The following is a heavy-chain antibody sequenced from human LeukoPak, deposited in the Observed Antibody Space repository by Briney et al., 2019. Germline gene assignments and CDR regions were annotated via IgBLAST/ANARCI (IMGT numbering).Heavy chain of an antibody. CDR3: ARRGYSSGWYYGPFDY. CDR1: GGTFSSYA. D-gene: IGHD6-19*01. CDR2: IIPIFGTA. J-gene: IGHJ4*02. V-gene: IGHV1-69*13. Sequence: SVKVSCKASGGTFSSYAISWVRQAPGQGLEWMGGIIPIFGTANYAQKFQGRVTITADESTSTAYMELSSLRSEDTAVYYCARRGYSSGWYYGPFDYWGQGTLVTVSS.